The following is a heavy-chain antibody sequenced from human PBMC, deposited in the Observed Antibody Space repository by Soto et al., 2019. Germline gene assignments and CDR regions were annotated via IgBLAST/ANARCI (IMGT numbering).Heavy chain of an antibody. V-gene: IGHV3-74*01. CDR2: LNNDGTNI. J-gene: IGHJ4*02. CDR1: GFTFSSYW. CDR3: ARYTRGSVDY. D-gene: IGHD1-26*01. Sequence: EVQLVESGGDLVQPGGSLRLSCVASGFTFSSYWMHWVRQAPGKGLVWVSRLNNDGTNIVYADSVKGRFTISRDNAKNSWYLQMYSLRAEDTAMYYCARYTRGSVDYWGQGTLVTVSS.